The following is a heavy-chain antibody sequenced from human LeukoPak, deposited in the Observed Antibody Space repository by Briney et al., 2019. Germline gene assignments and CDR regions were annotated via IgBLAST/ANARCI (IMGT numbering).Heavy chain of an antibody. J-gene: IGHJ4*02. Sequence: GESLKISCKGSGYSFTSYWIGWVRQMPGKGLEWMGIIYPGDSDTRYSPSFQGQVTISADKSISTAYLQWSSLKASDTATYYCARSFSSSQIAFDYWGRGTLVTISS. V-gene: IGHV5-51*01. D-gene: IGHD6-13*01. CDR2: IYPGDSDT. CDR3: ARSFSSSQIAFDY. CDR1: GYSFTSYW.